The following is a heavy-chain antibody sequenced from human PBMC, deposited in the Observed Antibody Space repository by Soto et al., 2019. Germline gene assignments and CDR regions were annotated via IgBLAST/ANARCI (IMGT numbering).Heavy chain of an antibody. CDR2: IIPIFGTA. Sequence: VASVKVSCKASGGTFSSYAISWVRQAPGQGLEWMGGIIPIFGTANYAQKFQGRVTITADESTSTAYMELSSLRSEDTAVYYCARDNSSYPPGFDYWGQGTLVTVSS. CDR1: GGTFSSYA. J-gene: IGHJ4*02. V-gene: IGHV1-69*13. D-gene: IGHD6-6*01. CDR3: ARDNSSYPPGFDY.